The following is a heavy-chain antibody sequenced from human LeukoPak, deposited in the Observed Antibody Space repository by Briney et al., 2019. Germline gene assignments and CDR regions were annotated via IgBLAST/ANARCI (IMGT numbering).Heavy chain of an antibody. CDR3: ARLAIAVTPYYFDF. CDR2: VYHSGST. J-gene: IGHJ4*02. D-gene: IGHD6-19*01. Sequence: SETLFLTCAVSGGSISSSNWWSWVRQPPGKGLEWIGEVYHSGSTNYNASLESRVTISIDKSKNQFSLKLSSVTAADTAVYYCARLAIAVTPYYFDFWGQGTLVTVSS. CDR1: GGSISSSNW. V-gene: IGHV4-4*02.